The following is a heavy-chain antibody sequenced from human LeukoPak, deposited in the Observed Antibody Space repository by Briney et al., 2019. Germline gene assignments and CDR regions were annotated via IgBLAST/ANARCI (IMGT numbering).Heavy chain of an antibody. J-gene: IGHJ6*02. Sequence: PGRSLRLSCAASGFTFSSYGMHWVRQAPGKGLEWVAVISYDGSNKYYADSVKGRFTISRDNSKNTLYLQMNSLRAEDTAVYYCAKDLSHYDFWSGYYSIYYYGMDVWGQGTTVTVSS. V-gene: IGHV3-30*18. CDR3: AKDLSHYDFWSGYYSIYYYGMDV. CDR2: ISYDGSNK. D-gene: IGHD3-3*01. CDR1: GFTFSSYG.